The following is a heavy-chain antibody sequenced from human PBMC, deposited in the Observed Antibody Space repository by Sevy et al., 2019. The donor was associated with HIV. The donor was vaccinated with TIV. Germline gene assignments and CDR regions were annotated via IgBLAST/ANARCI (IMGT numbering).Heavy chain of an antibody. Sequence: SETLSLTCTVSGGSISSYYRSWIRQPPGKGLEWIGYIYYSGSTNYNPSLKSRVTISVDRSKNQFSLRLSSVTAADTAVYYCARDGPTGVDYWGQGTLVTVSS. CDR3: ARDGPTGVDY. V-gene: IGHV4-59*01. CDR2: IYYSGST. CDR1: GGSISSYY. J-gene: IGHJ4*02. D-gene: IGHD1-1*01.